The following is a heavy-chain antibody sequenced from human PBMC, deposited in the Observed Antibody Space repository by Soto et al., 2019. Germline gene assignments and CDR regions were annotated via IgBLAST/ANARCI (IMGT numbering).Heavy chain of an antibody. D-gene: IGHD3-22*01. V-gene: IGHV3-23*01. CDR2: ISGSGGST. Sequence: GSLRLSCAASGFTFSSYAMSWVRQAPGKGLEWVSAISGSGGSTYYADSVKGRFTISRDNSRNTLYLQMNSLRAEDTAVYYCAKKFFDSSGYYYAFVYWGQGTLVTVSS. CDR1: GFTFSSYA. J-gene: IGHJ4*02. CDR3: AKKFFDSSGYYYAFVY.